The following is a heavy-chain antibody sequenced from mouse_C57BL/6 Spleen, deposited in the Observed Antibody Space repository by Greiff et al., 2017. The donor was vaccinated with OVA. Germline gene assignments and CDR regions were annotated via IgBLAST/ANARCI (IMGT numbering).Heavy chain of an antibody. CDR2: IYPGDGDT. D-gene: IGHD1-1*01. Sequence: QVQLQQSGPELVKPGASVTISCKASGYAFSSSWMNWVKQRPGQGLEWIGRIYPGDGDTNYNGKFKGKATLTADKSSSTAYMQLSSLTSEDSAVYFCAREDYYGSSYHFDVWGTGTTVTVSS. CDR1: GYAFSSSW. CDR3: AREDYYGSSYHFDV. J-gene: IGHJ1*03. V-gene: IGHV1-82*01.